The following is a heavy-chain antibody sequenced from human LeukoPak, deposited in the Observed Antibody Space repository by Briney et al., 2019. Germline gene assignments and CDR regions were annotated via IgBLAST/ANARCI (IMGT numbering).Heavy chain of an antibody. CDR2: MNPNSGNT. D-gene: IGHD2-15*01. CDR1: GYTFTSYA. V-gene: IGHV1-8*03. J-gene: IGHJ4*02. Sequence: ASVKVSCKASGYTFTSYAMNWVRQATGQGLEWMGWMNPNSGNTGYAQKFQGRVTITRNTSISTAYMELSSLRSEDTAVYYCARRGGYCSGGSCYHLGYWGQGTLVTVSS. CDR3: ARRGGYCSGGSCYHLGY.